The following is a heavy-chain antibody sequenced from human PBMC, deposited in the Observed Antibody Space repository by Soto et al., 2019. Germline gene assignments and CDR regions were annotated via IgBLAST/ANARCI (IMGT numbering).Heavy chain of an antibody. CDR2: FYYGGST. D-gene: IGHD6-6*01. V-gene: IGHV4-28*01. J-gene: IGHJ6*03. CDR3: ARIQAARLDYYYMDV. Sequence: PSETLSLTCAVSGSSISSNIWWGWIRQPPGKGLEWIGYFYYGGSTYYNPSLESRVTMSGDPSKNQFSLKLTSVTAVDTAVYYCARIQAARLDYYYMDVWGQGTTVTVSS. CDR1: GSSISSNIW.